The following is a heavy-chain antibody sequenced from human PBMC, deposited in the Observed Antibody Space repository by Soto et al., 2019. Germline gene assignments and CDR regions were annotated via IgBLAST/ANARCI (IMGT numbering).Heavy chain of an antibody. CDR3: ARGPTGWYGYDY. Sequence: EVQLVESGGGLVQPGGSLRLSCVASGFNFRSSWMHWVRQVPGKGLVWVSRINSDATTKNYAENAKSRFTIARDNAENTLYLQMDSLTAENTAVYYCARGPTGWYGYDYWGQGTLLTVSS. V-gene: IGHV3-74*01. CDR2: INSDATTK. D-gene: IGHD6-19*01. J-gene: IGHJ4*02. CDR1: GFNFRSSW.